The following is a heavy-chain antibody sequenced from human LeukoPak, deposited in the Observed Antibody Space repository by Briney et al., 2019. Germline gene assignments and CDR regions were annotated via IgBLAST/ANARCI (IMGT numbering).Heavy chain of an antibody. CDR2: MNPNSGNT. CDR3: ARDGLNNYYYYYYMDV. V-gene: IGHV1-8*01. CDR1: GYTFTSYD. J-gene: IGHJ6*03. Sequence: ASVKVSCKASGYTFTSYDINWVRQATGQGLEWMGWMNPNSGNTGYAQKFQGRVTMTRNTSISTAYMELSSLRSEDTAVYYCARDGLNNYYYYYYMDVWGKGTTVTVSS.